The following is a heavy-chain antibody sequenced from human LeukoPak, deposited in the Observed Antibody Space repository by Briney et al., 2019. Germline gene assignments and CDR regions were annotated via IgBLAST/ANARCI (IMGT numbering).Heavy chain of an antibody. J-gene: IGHJ4*02. CDR1: GGSFSGYY. Sequence: SETLSLTCAVYGGSFSGYYWSCIRQPPGKGPEWIGEINHSGSTNYNPSLKSRVTISVDTSKNQFSLKLSSVTAADTAVYYCARAYSGYDSGVDYWGQGTLVTVSS. V-gene: IGHV4-34*01. CDR2: INHSGST. D-gene: IGHD5-12*01. CDR3: ARAYSGYDSGVDY.